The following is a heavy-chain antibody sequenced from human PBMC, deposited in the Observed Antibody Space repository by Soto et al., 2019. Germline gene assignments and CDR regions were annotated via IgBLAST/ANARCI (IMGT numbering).Heavy chain of an antibody. CDR1: GGSIRSSNYY. J-gene: IGHJ6*04. D-gene: IGHD1-26*01. CDR2: IYYSGST. Sequence: KPSETLSLTCTVSGGSIRSSNYYWGWIRQPPGKGLEWIASIYYSGSTYYSHSLKGRVAISVDTSKNQFSLKLNSVTATDTAVYYCARHGSGSSPRPYPDVWGKGTMVTVSS. V-gene: IGHV4-39*01. CDR3: ARHGSGSSPRPYPDV.